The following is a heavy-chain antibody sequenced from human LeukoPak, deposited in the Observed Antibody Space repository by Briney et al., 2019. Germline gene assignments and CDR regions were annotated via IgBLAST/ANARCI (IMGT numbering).Heavy chain of an antibody. D-gene: IGHD3-22*01. CDR1: GFTFSSYE. Sequence: GGSLRLSCAASGFTFSSYEMNWVRQAPGKGLEWVSYISSSGSTIYYADSVKGRFTISRDNAKNSLYLQMNSLRAGDTAVYYCARVSRTYYYDSSGYYFDYWGQGTLVTVSS. CDR3: ARVSRTYYYDSSGYYFDY. V-gene: IGHV3-48*03. J-gene: IGHJ4*02. CDR2: ISSSGSTI.